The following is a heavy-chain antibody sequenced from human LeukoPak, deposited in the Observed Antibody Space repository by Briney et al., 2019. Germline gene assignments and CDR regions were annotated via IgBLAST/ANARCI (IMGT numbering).Heavy chain of an antibody. D-gene: IGHD3-10*01. CDR2: ISAYNGNT. V-gene: IGHV1-18*01. CDR1: GYTFTSYG. Sequence: ASVKVSCKASGYTFTSYGISWVRQAPGQGLEWMGWISAYNGNTNYAQKLQGRVTMTTDTSTSTAYMELRSLRSDDTAVYYCARFTYYYGSGCYYGAKRLKELPDYWGQGTLVTVSS. J-gene: IGHJ4*02. CDR3: ARFTYYYGSGCYYGAKRLKELPDY.